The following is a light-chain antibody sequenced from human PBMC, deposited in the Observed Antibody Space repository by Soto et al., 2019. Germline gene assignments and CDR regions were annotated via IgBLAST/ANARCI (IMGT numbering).Light chain of an antibody. CDR1: QSMGSN. CDR2: GAS. J-gene: IGKJ5*01. V-gene: IGKV3-15*01. CDR3: QQYNNWPPIT. Sequence: EIVMKNSPATMSVSKGERATLSCRASQSMGSNVAWYQQKPGQAPRLLIYGASTRATGIPDRFSGSGSGTEFTLTISSFQSEDFAVYYCQQYNNWPPITFGQGTRLEIK.